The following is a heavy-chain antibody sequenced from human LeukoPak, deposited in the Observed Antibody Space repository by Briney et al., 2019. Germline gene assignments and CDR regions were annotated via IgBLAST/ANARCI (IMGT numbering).Heavy chain of an antibody. V-gene: IGHV3-23*01. CDR3: AKDRSIGTYYTFDH. D-gene: IGHD1-26*01. CDR2: ISGSGLMT. Sequence: PGGSLRLSCAASGFTFSDYAMTWVRQAPGKGLEWVATISGSGLMTYYADSVKGRFTVSGDNSKNTLYLQMSSPTAADTAVYYCAKDRSIGTYYTFDHWGQGTLVTVSS. CDR1: GFTFSDYA. J-gene: IGHJ4*02.